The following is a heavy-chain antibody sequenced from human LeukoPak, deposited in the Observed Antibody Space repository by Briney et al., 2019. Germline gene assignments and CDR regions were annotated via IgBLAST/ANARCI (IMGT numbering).Heavy chain of an antibody. Sequence: ASVKVSCKASGYTFTGYHMHWVRQAPGQGLEWMGWINPNSGGTNYAQKFQGWVTMTRDTSISTAYMELSRLRSDDTAVYYCARAGRVEDYGLLSCINWGQGTLVTVSS. V-gene: IGHV1-2*04. J-gene: IGHJ4*02. CDR1: GYTFTGYH. CDR3: ARAGRVEDYGLLSCIN. D-gene: IGHD2-2*01. CDR2: INPNSGGT.